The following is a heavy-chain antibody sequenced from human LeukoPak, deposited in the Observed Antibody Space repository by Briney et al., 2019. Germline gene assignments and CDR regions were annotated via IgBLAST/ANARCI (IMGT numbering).Heavy chain of an antibody. Sequence: PGGSLRLSCAASGSTFSTYAMSWVRQAPGKGLEWVSAISGSGGSTYYADSVKGRFTVSRDNSKNTLYLQMNSLRAEDTAVYYCAKVDRIHAVVDYWDQGTLVTVSS. CDR1: GSTFSTYA. CDR3: AKVDRIHAVVDY. D-gene: IGHD2-2*03. V-gene: IGHV3-23*01. CDR2: ISGSGGST. J-gene: IGHJ4*02.